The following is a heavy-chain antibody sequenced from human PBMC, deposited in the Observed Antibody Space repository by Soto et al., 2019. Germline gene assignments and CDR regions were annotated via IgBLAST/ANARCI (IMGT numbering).Heavy chain of an antibody. V-gene: IGHV3-13*04. CDR1: GFTFSGYD. CDR3: AKGDSSWSYFDF. CDR2: IGTAGDT. Sequence: GGSLRLSCAASGFTFSGYDMHWVRQATGKGLEWVSAIGTAGDTYYPGSVKGRFTISRDNSKNTLYLQVNSLRAEDTAVYYCAKGDSSWSYFDFWGQGTLVTVSS. J-gene: IGHJ4*02. D-gene: IGHD6-13*01.